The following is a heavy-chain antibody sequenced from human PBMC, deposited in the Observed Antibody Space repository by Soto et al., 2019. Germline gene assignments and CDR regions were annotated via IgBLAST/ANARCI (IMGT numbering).Heavy chain of an antibody. Sequence: XSVKVSCKASGGTFSSYAVSWVRQAPGQGLEWMGGIIPIFGTVIYARQFQGRVTITADESKKTAYMELRSLRFEDTAVYYCASDSHPTELSRDIMRWDVWGQGTTVTVSS. D-gene: IGHD2-15*01. J-gene: IGHJ6*02. CDR2: IIPIFGTV. CDR3: ASDSHPTELSRDIMRWDV. V-gene: IGHV1-69*13. CDR1: GGTFSSYA.